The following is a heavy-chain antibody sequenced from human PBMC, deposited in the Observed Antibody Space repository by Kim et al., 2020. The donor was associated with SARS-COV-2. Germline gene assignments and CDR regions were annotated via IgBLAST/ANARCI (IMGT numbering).Heavy chain of an antibody. J-gene: IGHJ5*02. Sequence: GGSLRLSCAASGLTFSRYGMHWVRQAPGMGLEWVAHISYDGSNTYYADSVKGRFTISRDNSKNILYLQMNSLTTEDTAVYFCAKGPFGLVPAGKRAFDPWGQGTLVTVS. CDR1: GLTFSRYG. CDR3: AKGPFGLVPAGKRAFDP. D-gene: IGHD2-2*01. CDR2: ISYDGSNT. V-gene: IGHV3-30*18.